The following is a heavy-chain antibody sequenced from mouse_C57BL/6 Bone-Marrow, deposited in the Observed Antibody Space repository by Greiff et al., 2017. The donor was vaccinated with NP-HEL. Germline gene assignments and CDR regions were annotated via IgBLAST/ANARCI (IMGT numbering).Heavy chain of an antibody. CDR1: GYTFTDYY. Sequence: EVKLQQSGPELVKPGASVKISCKASGYTFTDYYMNWVKQSHGKSLEWIGDINPNNGGTSYNQKFKGKATLTVDKSSSTAYMELRSLTSEDSAVYYCARGYYGSSYEYYFDYWGQGTTLTVSS. CDR2: INPNNGGT. CDR3: ARGYYGSSYEYYFDY. V-gene: IGHV1-26*01. J-gene: IGHJ2*01. D-gene: IGHD1-1*01.